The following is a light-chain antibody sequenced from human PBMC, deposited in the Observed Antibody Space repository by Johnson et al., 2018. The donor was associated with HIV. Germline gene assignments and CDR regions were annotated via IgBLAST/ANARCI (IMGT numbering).Light chain of an antibody. CDR2: DNN. CDR3: GTWDNSLSTGGV. V-gene: IGLV1-51*01. Sequence: QSVLTQPPSVSAAPGQKVTISCSGSSSNIGNNYVSWYQQLPGTAPKLLIYDNNKRPSGIPDRFSGSKSGTSATLGITGLQTGDEAEYYCGTWDNSLSTGGVVGTGNKCTGL. J-gene: IGLJ1*01. CDR1: SSNIGNNY.